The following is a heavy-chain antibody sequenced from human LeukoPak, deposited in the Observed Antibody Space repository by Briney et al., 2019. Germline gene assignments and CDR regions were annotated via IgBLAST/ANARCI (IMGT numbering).Heavy chain of an antibody. CDR1: GFTFSSYG. CDR3: AKDLTAAGRSYFQH. CDR2: IRYDGSNK. D-gene: IGHD6-13*01. Sequence: HPGGSLRLFCAASGFTFSSYGMHWVRQAPGKGLEWVAFIRYDGSNKYYADSVKGRFTISRDNSKNTLYLQMNSLRAEDTAVYYCAKDLTAAGRSYFQHWGQGTLVTVSS. V-gene: IGHV3-30*02. J-gene: IGHJ1*01.